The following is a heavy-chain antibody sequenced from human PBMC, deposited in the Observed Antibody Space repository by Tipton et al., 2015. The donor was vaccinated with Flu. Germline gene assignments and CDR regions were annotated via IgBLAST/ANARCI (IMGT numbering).Heavy chain of an antibody. CDR1: GGSISSSNW. J-gene: IGHJ6*02. CDR3: AGHPYWNYAYYYGMDV. V-gene: IGHV4-4*02. D-gene: IGHD1-7*01. Sequence: TLSLTCAVSGGSISSSNWWSWVRQPPGKGLEWIGEIYHRGSTNYNPSLKSRVTISVDKSKNQFSLKLSSVTAADTAVYYCAGHPYWNYAYYYGMDVWGQGTTVTVSS. CDR2: IYHRGST.